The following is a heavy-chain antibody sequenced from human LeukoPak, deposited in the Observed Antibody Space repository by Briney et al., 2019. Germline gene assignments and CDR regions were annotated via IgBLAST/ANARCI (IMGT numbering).Heavy chain of an antibody. D-gene: IGHD3-16*01. J-gene: IGHJ4*02. CDR2: LRGDGET. Sequence: PGGSLTLSCAASGLSFTNFAMSWVRQASARGPEWVSSLRGDGETFYGDSVRGRFTLSRDDSRNTVYLQLNNLRVEDTAIYYCARASWVSSADAVRWGQGTQVTVSS. V-gene: IGHV3-23*01. CDR3: ARASWVSSADAVR. CDR1: GLSFTNFA.